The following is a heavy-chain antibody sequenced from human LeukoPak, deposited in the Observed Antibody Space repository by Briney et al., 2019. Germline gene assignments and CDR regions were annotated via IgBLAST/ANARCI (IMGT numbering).Heavy chain of an antibody. Sequence: GESLKISCAASGFTFSSYAMSWVRQAPGKGLEWVSAISGSGGSTYYADSVKGRFTISRDNSKNTLYLQMNSLRAEDTAVYYCAKVRSRIAAAGTSVYYFDYWGQGTLVTVSS. CDR2: ISGSGGST. CDR3: AKVRSRIAAAGTSVYYFDY. D-gene: IGHD6-13*01. CDR1: GFTFSSYA. V-gene: IGHV3-23*01. J-gene: IGHJ4*02.